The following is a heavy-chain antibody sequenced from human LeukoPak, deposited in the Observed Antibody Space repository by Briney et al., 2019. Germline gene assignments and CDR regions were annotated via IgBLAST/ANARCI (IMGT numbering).Heavy chain of an antibody. V-gene: IGHV4-31*03. J-gene: IGHJ4*02. D-gene: IGHD6-13*01. CDR1: GGSISSGGYY. Sequence: PSQTLSLTCTVSGGSISSGGYYWSWIRQHPGKGLGWFGYIYYSGSTYYNPSLKSRVTISVDTSKNQFSLKLSSVTAADTAVYYCARCGIAAAGDYFDYWGQGTLVTVSS. CDR3: ARCGIAAAGDYFDY. CDR2: IYYSGST.